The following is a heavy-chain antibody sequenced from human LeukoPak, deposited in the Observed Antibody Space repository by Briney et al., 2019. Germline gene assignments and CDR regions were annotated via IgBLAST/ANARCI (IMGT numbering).Heavy chain of an antibody. V-gene: IGHV3-49*04. CDR2: IRAKIHDGTT. Sequence: GGSLRLSCRTSGLIFRDYNMNWVRQAPGKGLEWVGYIRAKIHDGTTDFAASVKGRFTISRDDSKSIAYLQMTSLKSEDTAVYYCSRGQKDPYGPEFDYWGQGTLVTVSS. J-gene: IGHJ4*02. CDR1: GLIFRDYN. CDR3: SRGQKDPYGPEFDY. D-gene: IGHD3-10*01.